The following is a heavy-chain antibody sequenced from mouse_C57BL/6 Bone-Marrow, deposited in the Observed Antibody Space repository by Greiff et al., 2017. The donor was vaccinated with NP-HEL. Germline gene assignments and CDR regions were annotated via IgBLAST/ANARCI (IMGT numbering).Heavy chain of an antibody. J-gene: IGHJ3*01. CDR3: ARSPFYYDYAAWFAY. CDR2: IWSGGST. V-gene: IGHV2-2*01. D-gene: IGHD2-4*01. CDR1: GFSLTSYG. Sequence: VQRVESGPGLVQPSQSLSITCTVSGFSLTSYGVHWVRQSPGKGLEWLGVIWSGGSTDYNAAFISRLSISKDNSKSQVFFKMNSLQADDTAIYYCARSPFYYDYAAWFAYWGQGTLVTVSA.